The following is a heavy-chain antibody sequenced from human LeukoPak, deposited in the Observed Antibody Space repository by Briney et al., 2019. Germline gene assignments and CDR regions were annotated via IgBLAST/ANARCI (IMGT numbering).Heavy chain of an antibody. CDR1: GFTFSSYS. D-gene: IGHD1-14*01. V-gene: IGHV3-21*01. CDR3: ARGRDRSAFDI. Sequence: GGSLRLSCAASGFTFSSYSMNWVRQAPGKGLEWVSSISSSSSYIYYADSVKGRFTISRDNAKNSLYLQMNSLRAENTAVYYCARGRDRSAFDIWGQGTMVTVSS. J-gene: IGHJ3*02. CDR2: ISSSSSYI.